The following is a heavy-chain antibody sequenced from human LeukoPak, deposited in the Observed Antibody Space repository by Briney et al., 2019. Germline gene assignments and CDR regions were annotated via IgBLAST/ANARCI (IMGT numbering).Heavy chain of an antibody. V-gene: IGHV3-23*01. CDR1: GFTFSSYA. Sequence: GGSLRLSCAASGFTFSSYAMSWVRQAPGKGLEWVSAISGSGVSTYYADSVKGRFTISRDNSKNTLYLQMNSLRAEDTAVYYCAKVEGAVYYYDSSGYYDYWGQGTLVTVSS. CDR3: AKVEGAVYYYDSSGYYDY. D-gene: IGHD3-22*01. J-gene: IGHJ4*02. CDR2: ISGSGVST.